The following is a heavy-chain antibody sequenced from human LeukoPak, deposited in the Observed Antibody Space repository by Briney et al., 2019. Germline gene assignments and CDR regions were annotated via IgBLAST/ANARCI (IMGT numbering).Heavy chain of an antibody. D-gene: IGHD3-22*01. V-gene: IGHV3-21*01. CDR1: GFTFSSYS. J-gene: IGHJ4*02. Sequence: PGGSLRLSCAASGFTFSSYSMNWVRQAPGNGVEWVSSISSSRIYIYYADSAKGRFTISRDNAQNSLYLQMNSRRAEDTAVYYCARDPSSGNSNTHPDSWGQGTLGTVSS. CDR2: ISSSRIYI. CDR3: ARDPSSGNSNTHPDS.